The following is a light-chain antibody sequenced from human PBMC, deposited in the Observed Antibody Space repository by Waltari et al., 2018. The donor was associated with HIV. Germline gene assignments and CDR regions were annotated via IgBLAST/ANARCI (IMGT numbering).Light chain of an antibody. CDR3: QQSYGTPRT. V-gene: IGKV1-39*01. CDR2: AAS. CDR1: QSISSY. Sequence: DIQMTQSPSSLSASVGDRVTITCRASQSISSYLNWYQQKPGKAPNLLIYAASSLQSGVPSRCSGSGSGTDFTLTISSLQPEDFATYYCQQSYGTPRTFGQGTKVEIK. J-gene: IGKJ1*01.